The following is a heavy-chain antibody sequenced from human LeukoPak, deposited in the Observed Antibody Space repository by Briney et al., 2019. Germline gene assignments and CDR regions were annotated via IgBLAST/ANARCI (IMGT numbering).Heavy chain of an antibody. D-gene: IGHD3-10*01. V-gene: IGHV3-66*01. J-gene: IGHJ4*01. CDR3: ARDFSGY. CDR1: GATVNSNY. Sequence: GGSLRLSCIVSGATVNSNYMSWVRQAPGKGLEWVSVIYSGGSTYYADSVKGRFTISRDISKNTLYLQMNDLRAEDTAVYYCARDFSGYWGQGTLVTVSS. CDR2: IYSGGST.